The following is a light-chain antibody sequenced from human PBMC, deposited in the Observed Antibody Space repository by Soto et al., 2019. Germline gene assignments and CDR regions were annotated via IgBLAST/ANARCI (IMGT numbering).Light chain of an antibody. J-gene: IGLJ1*01. Sequence: QSVLTQPRSVSGSPGQSVTISCTGTSSDVGGYNYVSWYQQHPGKAPKLMIYDVTTRPSGVPDRFSGSKSGNTASLTISGLQAEDEADYYCSSHAGSSVVFGTRTKVTVL. CDR3: SSHAGSSVV. CDR1: SSDVGGYNY. CDR2: DVT. V-gene: IGLV2-11*01.